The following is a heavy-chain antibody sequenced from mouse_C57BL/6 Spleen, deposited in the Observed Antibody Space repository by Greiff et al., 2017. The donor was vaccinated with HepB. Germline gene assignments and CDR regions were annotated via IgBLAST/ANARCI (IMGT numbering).Heavy chain of an antibody. CDR2: ISSGSSTI. CDR1: GFTFSDYG. V-gene: IGHV5-17*01. CDR3: ARGHDGYYEAMDY. D-gene: IGHD2-3*01. J-gene: IGHJ4*01. Sequence: EVKLMESGGGLVKPGGSLKLSCAASGFTFSDYGMHWVRQAPVKGLEWVAYISSGSSTIYYADTVKGRFTISRDNAKNTLFLQMTSLRSEDTAMYYCARGHDGYYEAMDYWGQGTSVTVSS.